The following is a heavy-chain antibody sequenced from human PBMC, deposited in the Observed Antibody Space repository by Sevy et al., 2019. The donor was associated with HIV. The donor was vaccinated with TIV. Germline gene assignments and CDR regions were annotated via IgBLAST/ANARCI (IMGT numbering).Heavy chain of an antibody. CDR1: GFSFSYYG. CDR2: ISHDGINE. CDR3: ANAYSGSYSHSYLYALDV. D-gene: IGHD1-26*01. V-gene: IGHV3-30*18. J-gene: IGHJ6*02. Sequence: GESLKISCIGSGFSFSYYGIHWVRQSPGKGLDWVALISHDGINEYYADSVKGRFTISRDNSKNTVYLEMNGLGNEDTAIYFCANAYSGSYSHSYLYALDVWGQGTTVTVSS.